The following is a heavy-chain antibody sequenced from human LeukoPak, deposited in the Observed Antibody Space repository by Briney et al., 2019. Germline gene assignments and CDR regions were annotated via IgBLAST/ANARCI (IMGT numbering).Heavy chain of an antibody. Sequence: GAPVKVSCKASGYMFTNYDIKWGRQATGQGLEWMGGMNPQSGNTGYAQKFRGRVTITRDTSTTTAYMELSSLRSEDTAVYYCARGPNYSNFGSAYYYYMDDWGKGTTVTVSS. D-gene: IGHD4-11*01. CDR3: ARGPNYSNFGSAYYYYMDD. V-gene: IGHV1-8*03. CDR1: GYMFTNYD. CDR2: MNPQSGNT. J-gene: IGHJ6*03.